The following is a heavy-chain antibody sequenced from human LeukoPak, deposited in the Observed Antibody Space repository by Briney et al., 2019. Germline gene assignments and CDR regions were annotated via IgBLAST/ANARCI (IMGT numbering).Heavy chain of an antibody. CDR3: TTDPQIGSYFDY. D-gene: IGHD1-26*01. CDR2: IKSKTDGGTA. V-gene: IGHV3-15*01. Sequence: GGTLSLSCAAPGFTFNNAWMNWVRQAPGKGLQWVGRIKSKTDGGTADYAAPVKGRFTISRDDSKSTLYLQMNSLKTEDTAVYYCTTDPQIGSYFDYWGQGTRVTVSS. J-gene: IGHJ4*02. CDR1: GFTFNNAW.